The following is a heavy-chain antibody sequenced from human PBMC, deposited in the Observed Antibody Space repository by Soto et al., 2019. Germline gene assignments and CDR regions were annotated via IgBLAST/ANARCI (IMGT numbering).Heavy chain of an antibody. CDR3: ATATGSSSPPPDY. J-gene: IGHJ4*02. V-gene: IGHV3-48*03. CDR2: ISSSGSTV. CDR1: GFTFSSYE. D-gene: IGHD6-13*01. Sequence: GGSLRLSCAASGFTFSSYEMNWFRQAPGKGLEWVSYISSSGSTVYYADSVKGRFTISRDNAKKSLYLQMNSLRAEDTAVYYCATATGSSSPPPDYWGQGTLVTVSS.